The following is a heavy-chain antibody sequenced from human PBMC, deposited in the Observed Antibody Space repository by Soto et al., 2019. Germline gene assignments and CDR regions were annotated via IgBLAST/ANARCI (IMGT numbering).Heavy chain of an antibody. CDR3: ARCLGGRMDD. Sequence: QVQLVQSGAEVKKPGSSVRVSCKASGTIFSSYTIIWVRQAPGKGLEWMGRIIPILGETNSAQKLQGRVTLIADKSTKPNYMDLKVLGLDDTDLEYCARCLGGRMDDWGQGTTVTVSS. D-gene: IGHD3-16*01. CDR1: GTIFSSYT. J-gene: IGHJ6*02. V-gene: IGHV1-69*02. CDR2: IIPILGET.